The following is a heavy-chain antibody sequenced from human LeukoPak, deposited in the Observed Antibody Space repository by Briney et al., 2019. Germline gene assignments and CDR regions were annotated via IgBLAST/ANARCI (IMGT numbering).Heavy chain of an antibody. V-gene: IGHV1-18*01. D-gene: IGHD3-9*01. CDR2: ISAYNGNT. CDR3: ARAKDILTTDSY. J-gene: IGHJ4*02. Sequence: ASVKVSCKASGYTFTSYGISWVRQAPGQGLEWMGWISAYNGNTNYAQKLQGRVTMTTDTSTSTAYMELRSPRSDDTAVYYCARAKDILTTDSYWGQGTLVTVSS. CDR1: GYTFTSYG.